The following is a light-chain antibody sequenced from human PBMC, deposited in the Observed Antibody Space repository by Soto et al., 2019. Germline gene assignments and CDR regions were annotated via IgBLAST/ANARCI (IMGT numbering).Light chain of an antibody. CDR1: SSDVGAYSY. CDR2: DVS. V-gene: IGLV2-14*01. J-gene: IGLJ1*01. Sequence: VLTQPASVSGSPGQSITISCTGTSSDVGAYSYVSWYQQHPGKAPKLIIYDVSDRPSGISNRFSGSKSDNTASLTISGLQAEDEAEYYCSSYTSSRTYVFGTGTKVTVL. CDR3: SSYTSSRTYV.